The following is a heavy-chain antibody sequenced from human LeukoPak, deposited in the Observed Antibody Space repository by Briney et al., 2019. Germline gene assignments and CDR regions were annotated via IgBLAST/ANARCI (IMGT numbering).Heavy chain of an antibody. J-gene: IGHJ5*02. CDR3: ARGRESYYDSSGYYP. Sequence: GSLRLSCAASAFTFSSYAMSWVRQAPGKGLEWIGEINHSGSTNYNPSLKSRVTISVDTSKNQFSLKLSSVTAADTAVYYCARGRESYYDSSGYYPWGQGTLVTVSS. V-gene: IGHV4-34*01. CDR2: INHSGST. CDR1: AFTFSSYA. D-gene: IGHD3-22*01.